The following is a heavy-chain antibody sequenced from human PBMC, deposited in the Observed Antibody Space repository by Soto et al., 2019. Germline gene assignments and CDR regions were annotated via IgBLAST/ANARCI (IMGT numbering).Heavy chain of an antibody. D-gene: IGHD3-9*01. J-gene: IGHJ5*02. Sequence: SSETLSLTCTVSGASISTNHHNWAWVRQPPGKGLEWMGNIHYRGDTYFNPSLGSRLSMSVDTSKNQFSLKLTSVTAADTAVYYCARLPTGYPNWFDPWGQGTLVTVS. CDR1: GASISTNHHN. CDR3: ARLPTGYPNWFDP. CDR2: IHYRGDT. V-gene: IGHV4-39*01.